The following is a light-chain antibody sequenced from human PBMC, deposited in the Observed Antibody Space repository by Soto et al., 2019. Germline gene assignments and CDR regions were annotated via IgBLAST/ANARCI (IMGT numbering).Light chain of an antibody. CDR2: RAS. V-gene: IGKV1-5*03. Sequence: DIQMTQSPSTLSASVGDRVTITCRASQNINKWLAWYQQKPGIAPKLLIYRASTLERGVPSRFSGSGSRTDFHLTISSLQPDDSETYYCQQYDSYYSSTFGQGTKVEIK. CDR1: QNINKW. J-gene: IGKJ1*01. CDR3: QQYDSYYSST.